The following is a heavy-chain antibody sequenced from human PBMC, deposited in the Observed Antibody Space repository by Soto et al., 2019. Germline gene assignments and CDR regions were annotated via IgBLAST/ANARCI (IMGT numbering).Heavy chain of an antibody. D-gene: IGHD2-15*01. CDR2: INAINGNT. CDR3: ARSPTVDCSGGSCYSSAY. J-gene: IGHJ4*02. V-gene: IGHV1-3*01. Sequence: ASVKVSCKASGYTFTSYAMHWVRQAPGQRLEWMGWINAINGNTNYAQKFQGRVTITADKSTSTAYMELSSLRSEDTAVYYCARSPTVDCSGGSCYSSAYWGQGTLVTVSS. CDR1: GYTFTSYA.